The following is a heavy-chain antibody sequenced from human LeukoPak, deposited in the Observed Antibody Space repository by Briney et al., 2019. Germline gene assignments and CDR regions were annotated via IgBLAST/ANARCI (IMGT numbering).Heavy chain of an antibody. CDR1: GFTFSKCA. CDR3: AREDSQGGPNWFDP. D-gene: IGHD3-16*01. J-gene: IGHJ5*02. Sequence: AGGSLRLSCAASGFTFSKCAMHWVRQAAGKGLEYVSGISSNGDSTYYGKSVKGRFTISRDNSKNTLFLQMGSLRAEDMAVYYCAREDSQGGPNWFDPWGQGALVTVSS. V-gene: IGHV3-64*01. CDR2: ISSNGDST.